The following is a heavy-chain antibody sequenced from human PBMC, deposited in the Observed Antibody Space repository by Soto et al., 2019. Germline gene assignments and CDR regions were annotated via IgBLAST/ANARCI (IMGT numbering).Heavy chain of an antibody. V-gene: IGHV2-26*01. CDR2: IFSNDEK. D-gene: IGHD1-20*01. CDR3: ARTITGSKSDY. Sequence: SCPTMVNPTETLTLTCYVSGVSLSNARMGVSWIRQPPGKALEWLAHIFSNDEKSYSTPLKSRLTISKDTSKSQVVLTMTNMDPVDTATYYCARTITGSKSDYWGQGTLVTVSS. J-gene: IGHJ4*02. CDR1: GVSLSNARMG.